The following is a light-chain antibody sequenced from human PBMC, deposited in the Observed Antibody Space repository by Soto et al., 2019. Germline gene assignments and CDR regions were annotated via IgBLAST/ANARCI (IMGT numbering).Light chain of an antibody. J-gene: IGKJ5*01. Sequence: IQMSQSPSSLSASVGDRVTITCRASQSISSFLNWYQQKPGKAPKLLISAASSVQSGVPSRFSGSRSGTDFTLTISSLQPEDFATYYCQQSYSTPPTFGQGTRLEI. CDR3: QQSYSTPPT. V-gene: IGKV1-39*01. CDR1: QSISSF. CDR2: AAS.